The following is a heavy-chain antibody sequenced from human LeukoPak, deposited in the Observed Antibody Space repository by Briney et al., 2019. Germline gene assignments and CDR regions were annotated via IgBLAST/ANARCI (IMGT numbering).Heavy chain of an antibody. J-gene: IGHJ4*02. CDR3: ARRRTMFGYFAGEFDY. CDR1: GGSISSSSYY. V-gene: IGHV4-39*01. CDR2: IYYSGSI. D-gene: IGHD3-10*02. Sequence: PSETLSLTCTVSGGSISSSSYYWGWIRQPPGKGLEWIGSIYYSGSINNNPSLKSRVTISVDTSKNQFSLKLNPVTAADTAVYYCARRRTMFGYFAGEFDYWGQGTLVTVPS.